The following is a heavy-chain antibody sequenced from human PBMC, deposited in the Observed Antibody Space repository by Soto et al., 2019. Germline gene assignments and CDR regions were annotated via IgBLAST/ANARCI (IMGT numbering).Heavy chain of an antibody. J-gene: IGHJ4*02. CDR1: GYTFTSYG. V-gene: IGHV1-18*01. Sequence: ASVKVSCKASGYTFTSYGISWVRQAPGQGLEWMGWISAYNGNTNYAQKLQGRVTMTTDTSTSTAYMELRSLRSDDTAVYHCARDIVVVPAATRTRFDYWGQGTLVTVSS. CDR2: ISAYNGNT. D-gene: IGHD2-2*01. CDR3: ARDIVVVPAATRTRFDY.